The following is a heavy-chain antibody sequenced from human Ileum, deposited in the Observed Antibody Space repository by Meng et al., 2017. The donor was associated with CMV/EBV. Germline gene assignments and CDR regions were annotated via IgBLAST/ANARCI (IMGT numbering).Heavy chain of an antibody. D-gene: IGHD2-15*01. V-gene: IGHV4-59*01. CDR2: IYYSGST. J-gene: IGHJ5*02. Sequence: CLCSGGPFRGFSWNWIRQSPGKGLEWIGYIYYSGSTHYSPSLRGRVNISLDTSSNQFSLNLHSVTAADTAVYYCARGGGGLNWFDPWGQGILVTVSS. CDR3: ARGGGGLNWFDP. CDR1: GGPFRGFS.